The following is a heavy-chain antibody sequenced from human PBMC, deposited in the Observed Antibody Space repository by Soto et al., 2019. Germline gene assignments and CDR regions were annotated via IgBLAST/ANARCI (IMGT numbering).Heavy chain of an antibody. J-gene: IGHJ4*02. V-gene: IGHV4-30-4*01. CDR1: GGSISSGDYY. Sequence: PSETLSLTCTVSGGSISSGDYYWSWIRQPPGKGLEWIGYIYYSGSTYYNPSLRSRVTISVDTSKNQFSLKLSSVTAADTAVYYCARATVTLYYFDYWGQGTLVTVSS. CDR2: IYYSGST. CDR3: ARATVTLYYFDY. D-gene: IGHD4-17*01.